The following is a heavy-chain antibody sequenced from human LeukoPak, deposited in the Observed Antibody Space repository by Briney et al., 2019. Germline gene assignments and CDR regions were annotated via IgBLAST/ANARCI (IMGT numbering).Heavy chain of an antibody. J-gene: IGHJ4*02. D-gene: IGHD3-3*01. V-gene: IGHV4-34*01. CDR1: GGSFSGYY. Sequence: SETLSLTCAVNGGSFSGYYWSWIRQPPGKGLEWIGEINHSGNTNYNPSLKSRVTISVDTSKNLFSLKLSSVTAADTALYYCARQRVSPRSDFDYWGQGTLVTVSS. CDR2: INHSGNT. CDR3: ARQRVSPRSDFDY.